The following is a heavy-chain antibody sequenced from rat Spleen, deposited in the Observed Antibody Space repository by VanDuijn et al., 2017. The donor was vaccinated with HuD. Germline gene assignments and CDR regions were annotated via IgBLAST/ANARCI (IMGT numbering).Heavy chain of an antibody. V-gene: IGHV5-27*01. Sequence: EVQLVESGGGLVQPGRSLKLSCAASGFTFTNYDMAWVRQAPTKGLEWVAYISTGGGSTYYRDSVKGRFTISRDNAKSTLYLQMDSLRSEDTATYYCTRHDYSGVITNWFAYWGQGTLVTVSS. CDR3: TRHDYSGVITNWFAY. D-gene: IGHD1-7*01. CDR2: ISTGGGST. CDR1: GFTFTNYD. J-gene: IGHJ3*01.